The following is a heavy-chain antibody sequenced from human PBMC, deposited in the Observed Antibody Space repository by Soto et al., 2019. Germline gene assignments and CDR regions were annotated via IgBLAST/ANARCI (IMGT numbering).Heavy chain of an antibody. D-gene: IGHD2-2*01. Sequence: GGSLRLSCAASGFTFSSYGMHWVRQAPGKGLEWVAVISYDGSNKYYADSVKGRFTISRDNSKNTLYLQMNSLRAEDTAVYYCAKVGVPAAMSINFDYWGQGTLVTVSS. J-gene: IGHJ4*02. V-gene: IGHV3-30*18. CDR3: AKVGVPAAMSINFDY. CDR1: GFTFSSYG. CDR2: ISYDGSNK.